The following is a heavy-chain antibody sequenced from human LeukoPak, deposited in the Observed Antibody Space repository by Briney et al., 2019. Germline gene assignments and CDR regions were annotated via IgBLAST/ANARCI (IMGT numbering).Heavy chain of an antibody. D-gene: IGHD6-19*01. J-gene: IGHJ6*03. Sequence: SVKVSCKASGGTFSSYAISWVRQAPGQGLEWMGGIIPIFGTANYAQKFQGRVTITADKSTSTAYMELSSLRSEDTAVYYCGGGRIAVVGPPDYYYYMDVWGKGTRVTVSS. CDR1: GGTFSSYA. CDR3: GGGRIAVVGPPDYYYYMDV. V-gene: IGHV1-69*06. CDR2: IIPIFGTA.